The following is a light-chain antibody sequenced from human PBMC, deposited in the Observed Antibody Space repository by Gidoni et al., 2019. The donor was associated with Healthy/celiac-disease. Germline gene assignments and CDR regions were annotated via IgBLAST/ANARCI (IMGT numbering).Light chain of an antibody. Sequence: QAGLTQPPSVSKGWRQTATLTCTGNSNNVGNQGAAWLQQHQGPPPKLLSYRNNNRPSGISARFSASRSGNTASLTITGLQPEDEADYYCSAWDSSLSAWVFGGGTKLTVL. CDR1: SNNVGNQG. V-gene: IGLV10-54*04. J-gene: IGLJ3*02. CDR3: SAWDSSLSAWV. CDR2: RNN.